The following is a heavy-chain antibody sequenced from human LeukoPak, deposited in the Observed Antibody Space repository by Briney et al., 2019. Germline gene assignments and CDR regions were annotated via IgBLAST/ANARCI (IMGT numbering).Heavy chain of an antibody. CDR2: ISNNGGYT. CDR1: GFTFSSYA. CDR3: VKDTVAGTPTYYFDY. D-gene: IGHD6-19*01. J-gene: IGHJ4*02. V-gene: IGHV3-64D*06. Sequence: GGSLRLSCSASGFTFSSYAMHWVRQAPGKGLEWVSAISNNGGYTYYADSVKGRFTISRDNSKNTLYLQMSSLRAEDTAVYYCVKDTVAGTPTYYFDYWGQGTLVTVSS.